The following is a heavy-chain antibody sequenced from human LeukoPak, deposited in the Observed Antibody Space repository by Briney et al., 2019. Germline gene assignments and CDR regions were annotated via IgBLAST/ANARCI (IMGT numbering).Heavy chain of an antibody. D-gene: IGHD3-10*01. V-gene: IGHV4-4*07. CDR1: GDSISNFY. Sequence: SETLSLTCTVSGDSISNFYWSWIRQPAGKGLEWIGRIYTSGSTNYNPSLKSRVTISVDTSKNQFSLKLSSVTAADTAVYYCARDLGPGAFDYWGQGTLVTVSS. CDR2: IYTSGST. J-gene: IGHJ4*02. CDR3: ARDLGPGAFDY.